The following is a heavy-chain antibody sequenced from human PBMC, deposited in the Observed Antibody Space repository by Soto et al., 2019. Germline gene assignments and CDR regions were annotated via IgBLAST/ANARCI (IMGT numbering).Heavy chain of an antibody. CDR3: ARGITVSVSYYFGMDV. CDR1: GGTFSSYA. D-gene: IGHD1-20*01. Sequence: QVQLVQSGAEVKKPGSSVKVSCKASGGTFSSYAIRWVRQAPAQGIEWMGGIIPIFGTANYAQKLQGRVTMTAAESRSTAYMELSSLRSEDTAVYYCARGITVSVSYYFGMDVWGQGTTVTVAS. J-gene: IGHJ6*02. V-gene: IGHV1-69*12. CDR2: IIPIFGTA.